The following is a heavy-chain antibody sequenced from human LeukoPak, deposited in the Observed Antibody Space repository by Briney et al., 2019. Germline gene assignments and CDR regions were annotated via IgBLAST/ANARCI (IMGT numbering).Heavy chain of an antibody. J-gene: IGHJ4*02. CDR1: GFILRSYW. V-gene: IGHV3-74*01. CDR3: PSHNSEACSRVPY. Sequence: GGSLRLSCAACGFILRSYWMHWVRQTPAKGRVWVSSIHYEWSNTRYADSVKDRYNNHRHNAKNTLHLQMNPLRAEDTAVYYCPSHNSEACSRVPYWGQGTLVTVSS. D-gene: IGHD1-26*01. CDR2: IHYEWSNT.